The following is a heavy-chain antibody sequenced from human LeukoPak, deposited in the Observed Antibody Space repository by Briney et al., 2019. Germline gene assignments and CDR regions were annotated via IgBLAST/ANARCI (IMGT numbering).Heavy chain of an antibody. CDR1: GGSISSGSYY. J-gene: IGHJ3*02. D-gene: IGHD3-3*01. V-gene: IGHV4-61*02. CDR2: IYTSGST. Sequence: SQTLSLTCTVSGGSISSGSYYWSWIRQPAGKGLEWIGRIYTSGSTNYNPSLKSRVTISADTSKNQFSLKLSSVTAADTAVYYCARWITIFGVVISDAFDIWGQGTMVTVSS. CDR3: ARWITIFGVVISDAFDI.